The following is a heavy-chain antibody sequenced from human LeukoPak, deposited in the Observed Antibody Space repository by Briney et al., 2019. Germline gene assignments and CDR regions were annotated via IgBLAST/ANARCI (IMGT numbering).Heavy chain of an antibody. J-gene: IGHJ4*02. CDR1: GFTFSSHG. V-gene: IGHV3-30*02. CDR2: IPHDGSDK. CDR3: AKVRSGSANWALRIFDN. Sequence: GGSLRLSCAASGFTFSSHGMHWVRQPPGKGLEWVAFIPHDGSDKYYVDSVKGRFTISRDNSKNTLYLQMNSLRAEDTAVYYCAKVRSGSANWALRIFDNWGQGTLVTVSS. D-gene: IGHD1-1*01.